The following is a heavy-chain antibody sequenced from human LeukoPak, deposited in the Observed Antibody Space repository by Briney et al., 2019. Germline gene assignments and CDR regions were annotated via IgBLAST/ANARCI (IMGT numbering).Heavy chain of an antibody. Sequence: PGGSLRLSCAASGFTFSSYGMHWVRQAPGKGLEWVAVIWYDGSNKCYADSVKGRFTISRDNSKNTLYLQMNSLRAEDTAVYYCAKELQRGWSRGVFDYWGQGTLVTVSS. CDR3: AKELQRGWSRGVFDY. CDR1: GFTFSSYG. D-gene: IGHD3-10*01. CDR2: IWYDGSNK. J-gene: IGHJ4*02. V-gene: IGHV3-33*06.